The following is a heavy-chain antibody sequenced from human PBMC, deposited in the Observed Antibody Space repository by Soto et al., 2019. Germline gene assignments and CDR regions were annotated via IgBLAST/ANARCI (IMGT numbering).Heavy chain of an antibody. CDR3: AKDRILRFLEWLSEPDYYGMDV. Sequence: GGSLRLSCAASGFPFSSYAMSWVRQAPGKGLEWVSAISGSGGSTYYADSVKGRFTISRDNSKNTLYLQMNSLRAEDTAVYYCAKDRILRFLEWLSEPDYYGMDVWGQGTTVTVSS. CDR2: ISGSGGST. D-gene: IGHD3-3*01. V-gene: IGHV3-23*01. CDR1: GFPFSSYA. J-gene: IGHJ6*02.